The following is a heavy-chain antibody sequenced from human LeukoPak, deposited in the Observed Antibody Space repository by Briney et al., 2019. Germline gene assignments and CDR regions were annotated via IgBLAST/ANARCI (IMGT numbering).Heavy chain of an antibody. CDR3: AGGDYYYYYMDV. V-gene: IGHV3-7*01. Sequence: GGSLRLSCAASGFTFSSYWMSWVRQAPGKGLEWVANIKQDGSEKYYVDSVRGRFTISRDNAKNSLYLQMNSLRAEDTAVYYCAGGDYYYYYMDVWGKGTTVTVSS. J-gene: IGHJ6*03. CDR1: GFTFSSYW. CDR2: IKQDGSEK.